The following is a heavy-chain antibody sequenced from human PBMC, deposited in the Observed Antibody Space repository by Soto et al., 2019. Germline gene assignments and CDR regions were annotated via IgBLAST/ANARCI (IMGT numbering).Heavy chain of an antibody. Sequence: QVHLVQSGAEVKKPGASVKVSCKASGYTFTNYYIHWVRQAPGQGLEWLGIIRPSGGRTEYAQRFQGRVTMTRDTSTSTGYMELTSLTSEDTAVYYCASEPNESYSFDYWGQGTLVTVSS. J-gene: IGHJ4*02. CDR2: IRPSGGRT. D-gene: IGHD2-21*01. V-gene: IGHV1-46*01. CDR1: GYTFTNYY. CDR3: ASEPNESYSFDY.